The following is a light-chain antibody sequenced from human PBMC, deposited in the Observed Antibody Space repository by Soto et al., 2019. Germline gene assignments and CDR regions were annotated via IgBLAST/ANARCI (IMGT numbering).Light chain of an antibody. CDR2: EVR. J-gene: IGLJ1*01. Sequence: QSALTQPASVSGSPGQSITISCTGTSSDIGAYNSVSWYQQHPGKAPKLMIYEVRNRPSGVSNRFSPSKSGNTASLTISGLQAEDEADYYCSSRTTSNPYVFGTGTKLTVL. CDR3: SSRTTSNPYV. CDR1: SSDIGAYNS. V-gene: IGLV2-14*01.